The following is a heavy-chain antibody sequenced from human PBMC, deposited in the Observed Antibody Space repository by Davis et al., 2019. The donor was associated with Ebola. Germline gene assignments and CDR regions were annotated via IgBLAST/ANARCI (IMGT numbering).Heavy chain of an antibody. CDR1: GFTFSSYA. J-gene: IGHJ4*02. CDR3: ARDGIKWLVPV. CDR2: ISTGGGVT. Sequence: GGSLRLSCAASGFTFSSYAMSWVRQAPGKGLEWVSGISTGGGVTIYADSVKGRFTISRDNAKNSLYLQMNSLRAEDTAVYYCARDGIKWLVPVWGQGTLVTVSS. D-gene: IGHD6-19*01. V-gene: IGHV3-23*01.